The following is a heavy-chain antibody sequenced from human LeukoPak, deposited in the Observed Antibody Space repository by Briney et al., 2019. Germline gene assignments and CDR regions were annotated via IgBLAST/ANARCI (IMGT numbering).Heavy chain of an antibody. V-gene: IGHV4-4*07. D-gene: IGHD5-18*01. CDR2: INGSGST. CDR3: AREGDDGYSFGYPISY. J-gene: IGHJ4*02. CDR1: GGSVGNYY. Sequence: TLSLTCTVSGGSVGNYYWSWIRQSAGKGLEWIGRINGSGSTNYSPSLKSRMTMSLDTSKNQFSLKLSSVTAADTAVYYCAREGDDGYSFGYPISYWGQGSLVTVSS.